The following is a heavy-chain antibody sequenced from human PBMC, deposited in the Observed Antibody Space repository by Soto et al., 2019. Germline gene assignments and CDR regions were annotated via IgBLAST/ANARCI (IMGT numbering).Heavy chain of an antibody. CDR1: GFTFSSYA. Sequence: GGSLRLSCAASGFTFSSYAMSWVRQAPGKRLEWVSAISGSGGSTYYADSVKGRFTISRDNSKNTLYLQMNSLRAEDTAVYYCAKRKCYYVSSGYYCQYFQHWGQGTLVTVSS. CDR3: AKRKCYYVSSGYYCQYFQH. D-gene: IGHD3-22*01. V-gene: IGHV3-23*01. J-gene: IGHJ1*01. CDR2: ISGSGGST.